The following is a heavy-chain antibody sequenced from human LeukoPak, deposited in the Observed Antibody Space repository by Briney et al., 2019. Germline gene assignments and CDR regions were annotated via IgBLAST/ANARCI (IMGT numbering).Heavy chain of an antibody. CDR2: IYYSGST. CDR1: GGSISSSSYY. CDR3: ARDGTIFGT. Sequence: PSETLSLTCTVSGGSISSSSYYWGWIRQPPGKGLEWIGSIYYSGSTYYNPSLKSRVTISVDTSKNQFSLKLSSVTAADTAVYYCARDGTIFGTWGQGTLVTVSS. V-gene: IGHV4-39*07. J-gene: IGHJ4*02. D-gene: IGHD3-3*01.